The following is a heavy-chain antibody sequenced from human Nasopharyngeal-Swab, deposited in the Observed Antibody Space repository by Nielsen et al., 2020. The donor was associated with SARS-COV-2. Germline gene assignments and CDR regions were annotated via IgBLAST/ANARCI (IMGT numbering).Heavy chain of an antibody. J-gene: IGHJ5*02. Sequence: ASVTVSCKASGYTFTSYGISWVRQAPGQGLEWMGWISAYNGNTNYAQKLQGRVTMTTDTSTSTAYMELRSLRSDDTAVYYCARVSPIVVVVAARYWFDPWGQGTLVTVSS. CDR3: ARVSPIVVVVAARYWFDP. V-gene: IGHV1-18*01. D-gene: IGHD2-15*01. CDR2: ISAYNGNT. CDR1: GYTFTSYG.